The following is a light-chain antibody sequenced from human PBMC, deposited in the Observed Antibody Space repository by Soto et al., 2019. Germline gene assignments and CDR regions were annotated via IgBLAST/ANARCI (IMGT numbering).Light chain of an antibody. CDR1: QTISRF. J-gene: IGKJ2*01. Sequence: DIQMPQYPSSLSSSVGDRVTITCRAIQTISRFLNWSQWKPGKAPKFLIHDASNLQSGVPTRFSGSGSGTDFTLTIIILQPEDFATYCFQKSVITPPTFGQGTKLEIK. CDR3: QKSVITPPT. V-gene: IGKV1-39*01. CDR2: DAS.